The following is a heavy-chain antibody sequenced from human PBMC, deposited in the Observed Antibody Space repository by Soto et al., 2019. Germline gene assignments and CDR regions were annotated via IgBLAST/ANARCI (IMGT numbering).Heavy chain of an antibody. V-gene: IGHV4-30-4*01. Sequence: QVQLQESGPGLVKPSQTLSLTCTVSGGSISSGDYYWSWIRQPPGKGLEWIGYIYYSGSTYYNPSLKSRVTISVDKSKNQFSLKLSSVTAADTAVYYCARDEGPSRNAFDIWGQGTMVTVSS. CDR2: IYYSGST. CDR1: GGSISSGDYY. J-gene: IGHJ3*02. CDR3: ARDEGPSRNAFDI.